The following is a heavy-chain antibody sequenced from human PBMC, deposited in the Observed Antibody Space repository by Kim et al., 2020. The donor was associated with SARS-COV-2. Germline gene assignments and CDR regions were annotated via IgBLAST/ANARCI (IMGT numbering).Heavy chain of an antibody. V-gene: IGHV5-51*01. CDR3: ARTYYYDSSGYSNWYFDL. Sequence: GESLKISCKGSGYSFTSYWIGWVRQMPGKGLEWMGIIYPGDSDTRYSPSFQGQVTISADKSISTAYLQWSSLKASDTAMYYCARTYYYDSSGYSNWYFDLWGRGTLVTVSS. J-gene: IGHJ2*01. D-gene: IGHD3-22*01. CDR2: IYPGDSDT. CDR1: GYSFTSYW.